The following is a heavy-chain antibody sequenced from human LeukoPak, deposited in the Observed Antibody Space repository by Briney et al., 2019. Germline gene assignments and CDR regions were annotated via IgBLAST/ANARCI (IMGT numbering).Heavy chain of an antibody. V-gene: IGHV4-59*01. CDR2: IYYSGST. D-gene: IGHD3-22*01. CDR1: GGSFSGYY. J-gene: IGHJ6*02. CDR3: ARDRAHYYYDSSGSIGYYYYGMDV. Sequence: SETLSLTCAVYGGSFSGYYWSWIRQPPGKGLEWIGYIYYSGSTNYDPSLKSRVTISVDTSKNQFSLKLSSVTAADTAVYYCARDRAHYYYDSSGSIGYYYYGMDVWGQGTTVTVSS.